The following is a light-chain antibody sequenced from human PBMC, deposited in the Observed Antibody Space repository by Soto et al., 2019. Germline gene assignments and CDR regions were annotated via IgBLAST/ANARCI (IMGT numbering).Light chain of an antibody. V-gene: IGKV3-15*01. Sequence: EVVMTQSPATLSLSLGERATLSFRASQTIRSSLAWYQQKPGQAPRLLMYGASTRATDIPARFGGSGSGTEFTLTISSLQSEDSAIYYCQQYNNWPQTFGQGTKVDIK. J-gene: IGKJ1*01. CDR2: GAS. CDR3: QQYNNWPQT. CDR1: QTIRSS.